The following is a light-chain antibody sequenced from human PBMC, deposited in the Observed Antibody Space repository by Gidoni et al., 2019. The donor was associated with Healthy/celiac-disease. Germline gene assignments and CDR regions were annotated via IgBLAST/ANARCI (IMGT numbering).Light chain of an antibody. CDR3: QQYNNWPQT. CDR1: QSVSSN. J-gene: IGKJ1*01. CDR2: GAS. Sequence: EIVMTQSPATLSVSPGERATLSCRASQSVSSNLAWYQQKPGQAPRLLIQGASTRATGIPARFSGSGSGTEFTLTISSLQSEDFAVYYCQQYNNWPQTFGQGTKVEIK. V-gene: IGKV3-15*01.